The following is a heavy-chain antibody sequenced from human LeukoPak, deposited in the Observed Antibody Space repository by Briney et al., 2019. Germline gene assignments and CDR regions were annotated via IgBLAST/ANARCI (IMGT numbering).Heavy chain of an antibody. CDR2: IYYSGNT. Sequence: SETLSLTCTVSGGSISSGDYYWSWIRQPPGKGLEWIGCIYYSGNTYYNPSLKSRVTISVDTSKNQFSLKLSSVTAADTAVYYCARAYYYDSSGPNWFDPWGQGTLVTVSS. V-gene: IGHV4-30-4*01. CDR3: ARAYYYDSSGPNWFDP. D-gene: IGHD3-22*01. J-gene: IGHJ5*02. CDR1: GGSISSGDYY.